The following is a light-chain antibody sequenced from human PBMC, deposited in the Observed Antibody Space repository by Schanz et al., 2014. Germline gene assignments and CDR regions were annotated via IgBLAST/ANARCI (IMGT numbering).Light chain of an antibody. CDR1: SSDVGSYNL. CDR3: CSYAGSYTVVA. V-gene: IGLV2-23*01. CDR2: EGS. J-gene: IGLJ2*01. Sequence: QSALTQPASVSGSPGQSITISCTGTSSDVGSYNLVSWYQQHPGKVPKLMIYEGSVRPPGVSHRFSGSKSGNTASLTISGLQTEDEADYYCCSYAGSYTVVAFGGGTKLTVL.